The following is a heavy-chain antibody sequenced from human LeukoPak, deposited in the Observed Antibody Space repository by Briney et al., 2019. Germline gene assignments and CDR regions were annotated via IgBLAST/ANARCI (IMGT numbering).Heavy chain of an antibody. J-gene: IGHJ6*03. CDR1: GYTFSGYY. CDR2: ISPKSGDT. D-gene: IGHD3-22*01. CDR3: ARGANLIQVIILPENYYYMDV. Sequence: GASVKVSCKSSGYTFSGYYMHWIRQAPGQGLELMGWISPKSGDTKYAQKFQGRVTMTSDKSMSTAYMELERLRSADTALYYCARGANLIQVIILPENYYYMDVWGKGTTVTVSS. V-gene: IGHV1-2*02.